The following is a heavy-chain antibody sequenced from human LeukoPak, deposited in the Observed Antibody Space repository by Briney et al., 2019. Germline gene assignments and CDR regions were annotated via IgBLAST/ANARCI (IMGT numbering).Heavy chain of an antibody. CDR1: GFTFSSYG. CDR3: GKSGGGYSSSWRDY. CDR2: ISYDGSNK. Sequence: GGSLRLSCAASGFTFSSYGMHWVRQAPGKGLEWVAVISYDGSNKYYADSVKGRFTISRDNSKNTLYLQMNSLRAEDTAVYYWGKSGGGYSSSWRDYWGQGTLVTVSS. J-gene: IGHJ4*02. D-gene: IGHD6-13*01. V-gene: IGHV3-30*18.